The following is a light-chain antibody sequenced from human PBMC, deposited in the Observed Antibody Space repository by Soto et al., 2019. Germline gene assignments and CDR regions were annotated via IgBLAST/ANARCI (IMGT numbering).Light chain of an antibody. CDR2: EGS. CDR1: SSDVGSYNP. Sequence: QSALTQPASVSGSPGQSITISCTGTSSDVGSYNPVSWYQQHPGKAPKLMIYEGSKRPSGVSNRFSGSKSGNTASLTISGLQAEDEADYYCCSYAGSSYWVFGGGTKLTVL. CDR3: CSYAGSSYWV. J-gene: IGLJ3*02. V-gene: IGLV2-23*01.